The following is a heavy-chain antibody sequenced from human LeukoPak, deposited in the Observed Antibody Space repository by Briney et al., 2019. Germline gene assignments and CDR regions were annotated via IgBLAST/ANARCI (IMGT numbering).Heavy chain of an antibody. J-gene: IGHJ6*03. CDR3: ARGYYDSSGYLYYYYYYMDV. D-gene: IGHD3-22*01. CDR2: INPSGGST. Sequence: ASVKVSCKASGYTFTGYYMHWVRQAPGQGLEWMGIINPSGGSTSYAQKLQGRVTMTRDMSTSTVYMELSSLRSEDTAVYYCARGYYDSSGYLYYYYYYMDVWGKGTTVTVSS. V-gene: IGHV1-46*01. CDR1: GYTFTGYY.